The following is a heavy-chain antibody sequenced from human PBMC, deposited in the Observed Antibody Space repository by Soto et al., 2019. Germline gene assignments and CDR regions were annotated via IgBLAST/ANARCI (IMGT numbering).Heavy chain of an antibody. CDR3: ARDGLDYYYDSSGSRQLDY. CDR1: GYTFTSYG. J-gene: IGHJ4*02. Sequence: ASVKVSCKASGYTFTSYGISWVRQAPGQGLEWMGWISAYNGNTNNAQKLQGRVTMTTDTSTSTAYMELRSLRSDDTAVYYCARDGLDYYYDSSGSRQLDYWGQGTLVTVSS. CDR2: ISAYNGNT. V-gene: IGHV1-18*01. D-gene: IGHD3-22*01.